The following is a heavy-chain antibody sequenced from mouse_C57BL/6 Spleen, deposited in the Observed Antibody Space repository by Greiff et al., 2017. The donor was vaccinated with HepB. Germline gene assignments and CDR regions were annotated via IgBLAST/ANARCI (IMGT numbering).Heavy chain of an antibody. D-gene: IGHD2-2*01. Sequence: QVQLKESGAELARPGASVKLSCKASGYTFTSYGISWVKQRTGQGLEWIGEIYPRSGNTYYNEKFKGKATLTADKSSSTAYMELRSLTSEDSAVYFCARGGYDGGYAMDYWGQGTSGTVSS. J-gene: IGHJ4*01. CDR2: IYPRSGNT. V-gene: IGHV1-81*01. CDR3: ARGGYDGGYAMDY. CDR1: GYTFTSYG.